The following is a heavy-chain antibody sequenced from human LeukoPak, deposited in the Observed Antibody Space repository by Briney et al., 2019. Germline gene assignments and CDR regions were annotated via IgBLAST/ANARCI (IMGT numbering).Heavy chain of an antibody. D-gene: IGHD5-18*01. Sequence: SETLSLTCTVSSGSITNYYWNWFRQPPGKTLEWVGWIYSRRYTNYNPSLRSRVTVSVDMSREQFSLTLTSVPTSGQGCYFFSSALYSDGFGWFDDWGQGALVTICS. V-gene: IGHV4-59*01. CDR3: SSALYSDGFGWFDD. J-gene: IGHJ4*02. CDR1: SGSITNYY. CDR2: IYSRRYT.